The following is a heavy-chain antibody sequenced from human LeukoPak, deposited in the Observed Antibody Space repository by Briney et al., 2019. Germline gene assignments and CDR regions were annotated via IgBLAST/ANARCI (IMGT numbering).Heavy chain of an antibody. CDR3: ATYVTSGHYAYYCYMDV. D-gene: IGHD3-16*01. CDR2: INQDESAK. J-gene: IGHJ6*03. V-gene: IGHV3-7*01. Sequence: GGSLRLSCAASGFTFSRYWMSWVRQAPGKGLEWVASINQDESAKFYVDSVKGRLTISRDNAKDSLYLQMRSLRAEDTAIYYSATYVTSGHYAYYCYMDVCGKGTTVTVSS. CDR1: GFTFSRYW.